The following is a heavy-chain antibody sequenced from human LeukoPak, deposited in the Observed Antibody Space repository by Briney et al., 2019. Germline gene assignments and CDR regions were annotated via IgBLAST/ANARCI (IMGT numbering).Heavy chain of an antibody. V-gene: IGHV3-48*03. CDR1: GFTFSSYE. J-gene: IGHJ4*02. Sequence: GGSLRLSCAASGFTFSSYEMNWVRQAPGKGLEWVSYISSFSSTIYYADSVMGRFTISRDNAKSSLYLQMNSLRAEDTAVYYCARSPNYKGYFDYWGQGTLVTVSS. CDR2: ISSFSSTI. D-gene: IGHD3-10*01. CDR3: ARSPNYKGYFDY.